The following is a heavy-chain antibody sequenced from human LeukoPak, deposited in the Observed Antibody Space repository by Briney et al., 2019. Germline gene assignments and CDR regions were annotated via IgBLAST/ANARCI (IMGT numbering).Heavy chain of an antibody. J-gene: IGHJ3*02. V-gene: IGHV4-38-2*01. D-gene: IGHD2-8*01. Sequence: NPSETLSLTCAVSGYSISSGYYWGWIRQPPGKGLEWIGSIYHSGSTYYNPSLKSRVTISVDMSKNQFSLKLSSVTAADTAVYYCARTYDGVFDIWGQGTMVTVSS. CDR1: GYSISSGYY. CDR2: IYHSGST. CDR3: ARTYDGVFDI.